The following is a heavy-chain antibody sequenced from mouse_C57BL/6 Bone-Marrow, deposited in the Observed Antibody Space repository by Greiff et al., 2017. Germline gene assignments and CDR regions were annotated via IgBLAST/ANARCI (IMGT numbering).Heavy chain of an antibody. V-gene: IGHV7-3*01. Sequence: EVKVVESGGGLVQPGGSLSLSCAASGFTFTDYYMSWVRQPPGKALEWLGFIRNKANGYTTEYSASVKGRFTISSDNSQSILYLQMNALRAEDSATYYCARQYYYGSSHWYFDVWGTGTTVTVSS. CDR1: GFTFTDYY. CDR3: ARQYYYGSSHWYFDV. J-gene: IGHJ1*03. CDR2: IRNKANGYTT. D-gene: IGHD1-1*01.